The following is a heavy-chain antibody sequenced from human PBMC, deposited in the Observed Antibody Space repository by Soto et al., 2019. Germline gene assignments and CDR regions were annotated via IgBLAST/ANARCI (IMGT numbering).Heavy chain of an antibody. J-gene: IGHJ6*03. V-gene: IGHV1-18*01. CDR1: GYTFTSYG. Sequence: GASGKVSCKASGYTFTSYGISWVRQAPGQGLEWMGWISAYNGNTNYAQKLQGRVTMTTDTSTSTAYMELRSLRSDDTAVYYCARVAYGFGESAFYYYYYMDVWGKGTTVTVSS. D-gene: IGHD3-10*01. CDR3: ARVAYGFGESAFYYYYYMDV. CDR2: ISAYNGNT.